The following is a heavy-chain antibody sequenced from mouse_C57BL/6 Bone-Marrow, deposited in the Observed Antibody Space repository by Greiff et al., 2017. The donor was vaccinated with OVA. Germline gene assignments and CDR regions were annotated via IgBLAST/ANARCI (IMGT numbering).Heavy chain of an antibody. CDR2: ISNGGGST. CDR3: ARSYYDYDEGWYFDV. J-gene: IGHJ1*03. V-gene: IGHV5-12*01. CDR1: GFTFSDYY. Sequence: EVKLVESGGGLVQPGGSLKLSCAASGFTFSDYYMYWVRQTPEKRLEWVAYISNGGGSTYYPDTVKGRFTISRDNAKNTLYLQMSRLKSEDTAMYYCARSYYDYDEGWYFDVWGTGTTVTVSS. D-gene: IGHD2-4*01.